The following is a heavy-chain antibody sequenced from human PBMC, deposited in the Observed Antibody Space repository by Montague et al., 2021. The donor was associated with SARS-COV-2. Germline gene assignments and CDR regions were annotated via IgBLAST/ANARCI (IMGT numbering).Heavy chain of an antibody. V-gene: IGHV4-34*01. CDR2: INHSGST. J-gene: IGHJ6*02. Sequence: SETLSLTCAVYGGSFSGYYWSWIRQPPGKGLEWIGEINHSGSTNYNPSLKSRVTISVDTSKNQFSLELSSVTAADRAVYYCARALPVTTFFYSYYGMDVWGQGTTVTVSS. CDR1: GGSFSGYY. CDR3: ARALPVTTFFYSYYGMDV. D-gene: IGHD3-16*01.